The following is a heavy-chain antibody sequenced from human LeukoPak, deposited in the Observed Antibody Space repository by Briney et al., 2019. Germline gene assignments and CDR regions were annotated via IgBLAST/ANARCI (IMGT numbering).Heavy chain of an antibody. Sequence: SETLSLTCTVSGGSLTSYYWSWIRQPPGKGLEWIGYISYSGSTNSNPSLKSRVTLSIDTSKNQFSLSLTSVTAADTAVYYCASGGYCGSTSCYPKWFDPWGQGTLVTVSS. V-gene: IGHV4-59*01. J-gene: IGHJ5*02. D-gene: IGHD2-2*01. CDR3: ASGGYCGSTSCYPKWFDP. CDR2: ISYSGST. CDR1: GGSLTSYY.